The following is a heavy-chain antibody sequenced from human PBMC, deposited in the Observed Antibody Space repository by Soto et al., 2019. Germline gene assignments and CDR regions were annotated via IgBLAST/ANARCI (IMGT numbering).Heavy chain of an antibody. D-gene: IGHD1-26*01. V-gene: IGHV1-3*01. Sequence: ASVKVSREDCGYRLTSNAMHLVRQAPGQRLEWMGWINAGNGNTKYSQKFQGRVTITRDTSASTAYMELSSLRSEDTAVYYCASSGSYWGIDYWGQGTLVTVSS. J-gene: IGHJ4*02. CDR2: INAGNGNT. CDR3: ASSGSYWGIDY. CDR1: GYRLTSNA.